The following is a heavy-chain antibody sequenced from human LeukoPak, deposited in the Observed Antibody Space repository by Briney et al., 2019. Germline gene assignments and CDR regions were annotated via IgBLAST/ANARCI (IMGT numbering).Heavy chain of an antibody. V-gene: IGHV4-39*01. CDR1: GGSINSHSYY. CDR2: VYYDGTS. Sequence: SETLSLTCTVSGGSINSHSYYWGWIRQPPGKGLEWIGSVYYDGTSYSNPSLKSRAAVFVDTSRDQFSLDLSFVTAADTALYYRVRHISTNTGYFDSCGQGTLISVSS. J-gene: IGHJ4*02. CDR3: VRHISTNTGYFDS. D-gene: IGHD5-24*01.